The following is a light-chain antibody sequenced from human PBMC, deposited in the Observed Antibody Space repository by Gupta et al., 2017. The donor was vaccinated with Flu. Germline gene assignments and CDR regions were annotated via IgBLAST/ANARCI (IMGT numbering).Light chain of an antibody. CDR2: QDT. J-gene: IGLJ1*01. CDR3: QAWDNNTGF. CDR1: DLGGKY. Sequence: CSGHDLGGKYASWYQQMPGQSPVLLIYQDTRRPSGIPERFSASNSGNTATLTISGTQAVDEADYYCQAWDNNTGFFGTATEVTVL. V-gene: IGLV3-1*01.